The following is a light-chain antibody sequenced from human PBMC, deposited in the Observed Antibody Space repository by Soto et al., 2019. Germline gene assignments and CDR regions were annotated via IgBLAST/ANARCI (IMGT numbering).Light chain of an antibody. Sequence: EIVMTQSPVTLSVSPGERVTLSCKANQTIDNDLAWYQQESGQAPRLLIYGASTRATDVPARFSGSGSGTEFTLTISSLQSEDFAVYSCQQYRDWPLTFGGGTKVEIK. CDR1: QTIDND. CDR2: GAS. V-gene: IGKV3-15*01. J-gene: IGKJ4*01. CDR3: QQYRDWPLT.